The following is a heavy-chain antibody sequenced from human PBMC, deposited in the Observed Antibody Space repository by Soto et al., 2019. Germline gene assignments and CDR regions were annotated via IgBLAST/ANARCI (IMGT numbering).Heavy chain of an antibody. CDR3: TTWRREKSCTSVSCYGDGAY. CDR2: IKSWTDGGRV. V-gene: IGHV3-15*02. CDR1: GFTFNSAW. D-gene: IGHD2-2*01. Sequence: EVPLVESGGALVKPGESLTLSCAASGFTFNSAWMTWVRQAPGKGLELVGRIKSWTDGGRVATAAPVKGRFTIYRDYSKNTFSMQMNSLKSEDTAVYYCTTWRREKSCTSVSCYGDGAYWGQGTLVTVSS. J-gene: IGHJ4*02.